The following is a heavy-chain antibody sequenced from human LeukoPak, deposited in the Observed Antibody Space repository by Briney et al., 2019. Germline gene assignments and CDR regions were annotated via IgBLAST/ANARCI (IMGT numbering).Heavy chain of an antibody. Sequence: GGSLRLSCAASGFTFSSYSMNWVRQAPGKGLEWVSYISSSSSTIYYADSVKGRFTISRDNAKNSLYLQMNCLRDEDTAVYYCARSRDDFWSGYYLDYWGQGTLVTVSS. D-gene: IGHD3-3*01. V-gene: IGHV3-48*02. J-gene: IGHJ4*02. CDR3: ARSRDDFWSGYYLDY. CDR2: ISSSSSTI. CDR1: GFTFSSYS.